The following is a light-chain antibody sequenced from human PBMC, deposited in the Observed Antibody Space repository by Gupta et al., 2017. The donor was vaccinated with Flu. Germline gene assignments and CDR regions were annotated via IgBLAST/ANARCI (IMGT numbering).Light chain of an antibody. J-gene: IGLJ2*01. CDR3: SSCTSSTTLV. CDR2: DVT. V-gene: IGLV2-14*01. Sequence: QSALTQPASVSGSPGQSIPISCTGTSSDIGSYKYVSWYQQHPGKAPQLLIYDVTNRPSGVSTRFSGSKSGDTASLTISGLQAEDEADYYCSSCTSSTTLVFGGGTRLTVL. CDR1: SSDIGSYKY.